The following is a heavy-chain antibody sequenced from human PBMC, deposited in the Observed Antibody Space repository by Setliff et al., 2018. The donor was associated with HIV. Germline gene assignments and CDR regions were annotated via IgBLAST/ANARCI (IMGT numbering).Heavy chain of an antibody. CDR3: VGHYYDPLTGYYVWFFDV. CDR1: GFTFSNAW. Sequence: GGSLRLSCAASGFTFSNAWMSWVRQAPGKGLEWLARIKSKSDGGTTSYAAPVKDSFTISRDDSRNTLYLQMNSMKSDDTATYYCVGHYYDPLTGYYVWFFDVWGRGTLVTVSS. J-gene: IGHJ2*01. D-gene: IGHD3-9*01. CDR2: IKSKSDGGTT. V-gene: IGHV3-15*05.